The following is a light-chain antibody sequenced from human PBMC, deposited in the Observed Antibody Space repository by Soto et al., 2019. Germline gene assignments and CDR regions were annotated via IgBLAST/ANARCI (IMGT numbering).Light chain of an antibody. V-gene: IGKV3-20*01. CDR3: QQYSNSPPEFT. Sequence: EIVLTQSPGTLSLSPGERATLSCRASQSISSSYLAWYQQRPGQALRLLIFGASYRATGIPDRFSGSGSGTDFTLTISRLEPEDFAVYYCQQYSNSPPEFTFGPGTRVDSK. CDR1: QSISSSY. J-gene: IGKJ3*01. CDR2: GAS.